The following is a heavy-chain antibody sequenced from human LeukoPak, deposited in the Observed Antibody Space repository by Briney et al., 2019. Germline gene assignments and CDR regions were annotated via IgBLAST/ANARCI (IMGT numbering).Heavy chain of an antibody. J-gene: IGHJ6*02. CDR2: IIPIFGTA. CDR3: ARDRIVDSSGDYYYYGMDV. D-gene: IGHD3-22*01. Sequence: SVKVSCKASGGTFSSYAISWVRQAPGQGLEWMGGIIPIFGTANYAQKFQGRVTITADESTSTAYMELSSLRSEDTAVYYCARDRIVDSSGDYYYYGMDVWGQGTTVTVSS. CDR1: GGTFSSYA. V-gene: IGHV1-69*13.